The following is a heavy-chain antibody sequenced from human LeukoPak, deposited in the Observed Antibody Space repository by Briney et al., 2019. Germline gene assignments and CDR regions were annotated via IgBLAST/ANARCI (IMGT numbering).Heavy chain of an antibody. V-gene: IGHV1-69*13. J-gene: IGHJ6*02. Sequence: ASVKVSCKASGGTFSSYAISWVRQAPGQGLERMGGIIPMFGTANYAQKFQGRVTITADESTSTAYMELSSLKSEETAVYYCARSVRFGGMDYGMDVWGQGTTVTVSS. D-gene: IGHD3-16*01. CDR1: GGTFSSYA. CDR3: ARSVRFGGMDYGMDV. CDR2: IIPMFGTA.